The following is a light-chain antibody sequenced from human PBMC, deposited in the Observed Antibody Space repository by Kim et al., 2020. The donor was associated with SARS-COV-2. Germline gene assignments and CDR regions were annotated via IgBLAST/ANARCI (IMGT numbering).Light chain of an antibody. CDR3: CSYAGNSVVV. V-gene: IGLV2-23*02. CDR2: EVD. Sequence: GQSITIYCSGTSNDVGGYHLVSWYQQHPGKVPKLIIYEVDKRPSGVSNHFSGSKSGNTASLRISGLQAEDEGDYYCCSYAGNSVVVFGGGTQLTVL. J-gene: IGLJ2*01. CDR1: SNDVGGYHL.